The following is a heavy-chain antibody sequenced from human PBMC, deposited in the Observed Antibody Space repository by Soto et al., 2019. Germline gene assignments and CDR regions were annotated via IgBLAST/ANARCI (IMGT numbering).Heavy chain of an antibody. Sequence: VQLLESGGGLVQPGGSLRLSCAASGFTFFSYAMTWVRQAPGRGLEWVSGISGSGGSTDYADSVKGRFTISRDNSKNPPYPQMDSPGAGDTAVIFRATPIGKEPCSGGRCYPGGDYWGQGTLVTVSS. J-gene: IGHJ4*02. CDR1: GFTFFSYA. CDR2: ISGSGGST. V-gene: IGHV3-23*01. CDR3: ATPIGKEPCSGGRCYPGGDY. D-gene: IGHD2-15*01.